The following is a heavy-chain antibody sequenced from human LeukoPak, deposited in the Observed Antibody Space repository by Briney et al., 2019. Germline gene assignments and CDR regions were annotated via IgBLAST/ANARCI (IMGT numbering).Heavy chain of an antibody. CDR3: ARTRGRYCFDY. Sequence: GSLRLSCATSGFTFTNYWMTWVRQAPGKGVEWVANINQDGSEKYFVDSLKGRFTISRDNAKNSLYLQMNSLRVEDTAVYYCARTRGRYCFDYWGQGTLVTVSS. J-gene: IGHJ4*02. V-gene: IGHV3-7*05. CDR1: GFTFTNYW. CDR2: INQDGSEK. D-gene: IGHD1-26*01.